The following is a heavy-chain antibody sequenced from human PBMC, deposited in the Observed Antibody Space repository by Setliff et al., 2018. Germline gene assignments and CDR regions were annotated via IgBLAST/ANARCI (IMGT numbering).Heavy chain of an antibody. Sequence: GGSLRLSCETSGFSFGAFTMNWVRQAPGKGLEWVSGIIQSGATFYADSVKGRFTISRDKAHHSLFLQMNSLRAEDTAVYYCARLALTGYDSSGYYYALDYYWGQGTLVTVSS. CDR1: GFSFGAFT. V-gene: IGHV3-21*01. CDR3: ARLALTGYDSSGYYYALDYY. D-gene: IGHD3-22*01. J-gene: IGHJ4*02. CDR2: IIQSGAT.